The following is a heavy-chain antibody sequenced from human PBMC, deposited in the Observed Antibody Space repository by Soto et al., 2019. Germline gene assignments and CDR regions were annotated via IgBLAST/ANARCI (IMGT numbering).Heavy chain of an antibody. CDR1: GGSISSSSYY. V-gene: IGHV4-39*01. Sequence: PSETLSLTCTVSGGSISSSSYYWGWIRQPPGKGLEWIGSIFYSGSTYYNPSLKSRVTISVDTSKNQFSLKLTSVTAADTAVYYCARAANHQTMVRGVPDAFDIWGQGTMVTVSS. CDR2: IFYSGST. CDR3: ARAANHQTMVRGVPDAFDI. J-gene: IGHJ3*02. D-gene: IGHD3-10*01.